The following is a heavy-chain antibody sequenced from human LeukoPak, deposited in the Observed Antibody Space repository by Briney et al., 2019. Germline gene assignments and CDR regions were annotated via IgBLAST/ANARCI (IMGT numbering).Heavy chain of an antibody. CDR3: ARDPRIKDHSSGYDDY. CDR2: ITPILGIA. CDR1: GATFTSYT. J-gene: IGHJ4*02. V-gene: IGHV1-69*04. Sequence: SVKVSCKASGATFTSYTISWVRQAPGQGLEWMGRITPILGIANYAQKFQGRVTITADKSTSTAYMELSSLRTEDTAVYYCARDPRIKDHSSGYDDYWGQGTLVTVSS. D-gene: IGHD3-22*01.